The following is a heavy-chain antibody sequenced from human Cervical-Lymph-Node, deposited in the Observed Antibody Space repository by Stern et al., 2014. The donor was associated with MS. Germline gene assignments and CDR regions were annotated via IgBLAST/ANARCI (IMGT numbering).Heavy chain of an antibody. CDR2: FDPEDGKA. V-gene: IGHV1-24*01. D-gene: IGHD5-12*01. J-gene: IGHJ4*02. CDR3: ATDSQRRYSADDRGFDY. CDR1: VYTLTELS. Sequence: QVQLVQSGPELKKPGASVKVSCKVSVYTLTELSMHWVRHTPGKGLEYMGGFDPEDGKAQYAQRFQCRLTLTEDTSTDTTYMSLSGLTSEDTAVYYCATDSQRRYSADDRGFDYWGQGTLVTVSS.